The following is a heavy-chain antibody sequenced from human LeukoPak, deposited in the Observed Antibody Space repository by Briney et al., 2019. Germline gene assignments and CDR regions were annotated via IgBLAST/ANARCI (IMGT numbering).Heavy chain of an antibody. J-gene: IGHJ6*03. V-gene: IGHV3-7*01. Sequence: SGGSLRLSCAASGFTFTDYLMTWVRQAPGKGLEWVANIKQDGSEKYYVDSVKGRFTISRDNAKNSLYLQMNSLRAEDTAVYYCARADPGYYYYYYMDVWGKGTTVTVSS. CDR2: IKQDGSEK. CDR1: GFTFTDYL. CDR3: ARADPGYYYYYYMDV.